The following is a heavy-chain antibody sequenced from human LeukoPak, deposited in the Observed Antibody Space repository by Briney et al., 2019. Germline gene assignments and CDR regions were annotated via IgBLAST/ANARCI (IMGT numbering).Heavy chain of an antibody. Sequence: ASVKVSCKASGYTFTGYYMHWVRQAPGQGLEWMGWINPNSGGTNYAQKFEGRVTMTRDTSISTAYMELSRLRSNDTAVYYCAREMDTAIDYWGQGTLVTVSS. J-gene: IGHJ4*02. CDR2: INPNSGGT. V-gene: IGHV1-2*02. CDR1: GYTFTGYY. D-gene: IGHD5-18*01. CDR3: AREMDTAIDY.